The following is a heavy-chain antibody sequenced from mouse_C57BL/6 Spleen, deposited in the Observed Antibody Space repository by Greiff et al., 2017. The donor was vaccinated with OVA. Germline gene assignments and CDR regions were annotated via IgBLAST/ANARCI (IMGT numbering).Heavy chain of an antibody. J-gene: IGHJ1*03. CDR3: ARRDYYGSSHWYFDV. D-gene: IGHD1-1*01. CDR2: INPNNGGT. CDR1: GYTFTDYN. V-gene: IGHV1-18*01. Sequence: SGPELFKPGASVKIPCKASGYTFTDYNMDWVKQSHGKSLEWIGDINPNNGGTIYNQKFKGKATLTVDKSSSTAYMELRSLTSEDTAVYYCARRDYYGSSHWYFDVWGTGTTVTVSS.